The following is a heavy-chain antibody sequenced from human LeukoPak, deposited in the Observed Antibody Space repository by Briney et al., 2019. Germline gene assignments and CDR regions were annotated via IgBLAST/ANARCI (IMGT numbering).Heavy chain of an antibody. CDR1: GGSFSGYY. V-gene: IGHV4-34*01. Sequence: KPSETLSLTCAVYGGSFSGYYWSWIRQPPGKGLEWIGEINHSRSTYYNPSLKSRVTISVDTSKNQFSLKLSSVTAADTAVYYCARRTVVVPAAVRGFDYWDQGTLVTVSS. D-gene: IGHD2-2*01. CDR3: ARRTVVVPAAVRGFDY. CDR2: INHSRST. J-gene: IGHJ4*02.